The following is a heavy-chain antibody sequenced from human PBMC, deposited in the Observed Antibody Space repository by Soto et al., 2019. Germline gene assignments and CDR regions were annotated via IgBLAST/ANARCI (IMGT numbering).Heavy chain of an antibody. CDR2: IYYSGST. CDR1: GGSISSSSYY. J-gene: IGHJ3*02. CDR3: ARRLWWLRWAVGAFDI. Sequence: PSETLSLTCTVSGGSISSSSYYWGWTRQPPGKGLEWIGSIYYSGSTYYNPSLKSRVTISVDTSKNQFSLKLSSVTAADTAVYYCARRLWWLRWAVGAFDIWGQGTMVTVSS. V-gene: IGHV4-39*01. D-gene: IGHD5-12*01.